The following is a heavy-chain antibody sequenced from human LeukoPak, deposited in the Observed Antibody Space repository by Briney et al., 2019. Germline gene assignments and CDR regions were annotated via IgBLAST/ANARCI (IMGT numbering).Heavy chain of an antibody. V-gene: IGHV4-59*01. CDR3: ARAGKQQLFRNWFDP. CDR1: GGSISSYY. D-gene: IGHD6-13*01. CDR2: IYYSGST. Sequence: PSETLSLTCTVSGGSISSYYWSWIRQPPGKGLERIGYIYYSGSTNCNPSLKSRVTISVDTSKNQFSLKLSSVTAADTAVYYCARAGKQQLFRNWFDPWGQGTLVTVSS. J-gene: IGHJ5*02.